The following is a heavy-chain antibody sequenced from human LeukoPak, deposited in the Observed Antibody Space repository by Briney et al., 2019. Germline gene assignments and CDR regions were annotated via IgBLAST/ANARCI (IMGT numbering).Heavy chain of an antibody. J-gene: IGHJ4*02. CDR1: GFTFSQAW. CDR2: IKRKRDGETT. CDR3: TASNWVTNDY. D-gene: IGHD2-2*01. Sequence: PGGSLRLSCAASGFTFSQAWMSWVRQAPGKGLEWVGRIKRKRDGETTEYASPVKGRFTISRDDSKNTLYLQMNSLKIEDTAVYDCTASNWVTNDYWGQGTLVTVSS. V-gene: IGHV3-15*01.